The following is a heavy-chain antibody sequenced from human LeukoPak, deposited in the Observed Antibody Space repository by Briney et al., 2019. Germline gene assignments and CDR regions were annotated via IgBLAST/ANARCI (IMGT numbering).Heavy chain of an antibody. V-gene: IGHV4-59*08. J-gene: IGHJ4*02. CDR3: ASNFYVLRFLEWLEDFDY. Sequence: SETLSLTCTVSGGSISSYYWSWIRQPPGKGLEWIGYIYYSGSTNYNPSLKSRVTISVDTSKNQFSLKLSSVTAADTAVYYCASNFYVLRFLEWLEDFDYWGQGTLVTVSS. CDR2: IYYSGST. D-gene: IGHD3-3*01. CDR1: GGSISSYY.